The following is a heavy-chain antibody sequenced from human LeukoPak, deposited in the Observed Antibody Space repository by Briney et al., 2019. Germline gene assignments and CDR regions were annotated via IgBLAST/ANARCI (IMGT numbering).Heavy chain of an antibody. CDR1: GFTFSDYY. V-gene: IGHV3-11*01. D-gene: IGHD2-2*01. CDR2: ISTSGSTI. J-gene: IGHJ5*02. Sequence: GGSLRLSCAASGFTFSDYYMNWIRQAPGKGLEWVSYISTSGSTIFYADSVKGRFTISRDNAKNSLHLQMNSLRAEDTAVYYCAKPAGERGLLLGWFDPWGQGTLVTVSS. CDR3: AKPAGERGLLLGWFDP.